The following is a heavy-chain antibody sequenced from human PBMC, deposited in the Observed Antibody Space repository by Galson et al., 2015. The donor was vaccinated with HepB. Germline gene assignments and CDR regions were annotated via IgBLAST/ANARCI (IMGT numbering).Heavy chain of an antibody. V-gene: IGHV6-1*01. J-gene: IGHJ3*02. CDR1: GDSVSSNSAA. D-gene: IGHD4-17*01. CDR2: TYYRSKWYN. CDR3: ARATDYGDYANAFDI. Sequence: CAISGDSVSSNSAAWNWIRQSPSRGLEWLGRTYYRSKWYNDYAVSVKSRITINPDTSKTKFSLQLDSVTPEDTAVYYCARATDYGDYANAFDIWGQGTMVTVSS.